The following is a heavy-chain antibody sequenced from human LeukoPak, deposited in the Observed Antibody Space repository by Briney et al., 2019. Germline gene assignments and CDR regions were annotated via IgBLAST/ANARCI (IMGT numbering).Heavy chain of an antibody. D-gene: IGHD3-10*01. Sequence: PGRSLRLSCAASGFTFSSYGMHWVRHPPGKGLEWVAVISYDGSNKYYADSVKGRFTISRDNSKNTLYLQMNSLRAEDTAVYYCAKVFSIGMVRGVTNYFDYWGQGTLVTVSS. CDR1: GFTFSSYG. J-gene: IGHJ4*02. V-gene: IGHV3-30*18. CDR2: ISYDGSNK. CDR3: AKVFSIGMVRGVTNYFDY.